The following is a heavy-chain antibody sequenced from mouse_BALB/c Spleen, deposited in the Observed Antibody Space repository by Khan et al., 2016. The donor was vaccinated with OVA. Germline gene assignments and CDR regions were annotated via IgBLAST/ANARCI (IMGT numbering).Heavy chain of an antibody. D-gene: IGHD2-14*01. CDR1: GFTFSSYV. CDR2: ISSGGST. J-gene: IGHJ2*01. Sequence: LLQSGGGLVKPGGSLKLSCGVSGFTFSSYVMSWVRQTPEKRLEWVASISSGGSTYYPDSVKGRFTISRDNSRNIVYLQMSSLRTEDMAMYFCTREAYRYDKYYFAYWGQGTTLTVSS. V-gene: IGHV5-6-5*01. CDR3: TREAYRYDKYYFAY.